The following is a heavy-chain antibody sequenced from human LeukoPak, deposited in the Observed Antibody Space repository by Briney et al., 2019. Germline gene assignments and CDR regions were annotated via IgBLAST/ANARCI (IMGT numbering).Heavy chain of an antibody. CDR1: GYTFTGYY. Sequence: ASVKVSCKASGYTFTGYYMHWVRQAPGQGLEWMGWIHPNSGGTNYAQKFQGRVTMTRDTSISTAYMELSRLRSDDTAVYYCARDLDDYGDYVSPYYYYYYMDVWGKGTTVTVSS. J-gene: IGHJ6*03. CDR3: ARDLDDYGDYVSPYYYYYYMDV. V-gene: IGHV1-2*02. CDR2: IHPNSGGT. D-gene: IGHD4-17*01.